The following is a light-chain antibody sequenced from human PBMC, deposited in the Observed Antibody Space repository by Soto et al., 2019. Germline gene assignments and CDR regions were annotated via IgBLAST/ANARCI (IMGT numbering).Light chain of an antibody. CDR1: EDVSSK. J-gene: IGKJ1*01. CDR3: LQYDTWPPGT. CDR2: DAS. Sequence: IFMTQSPATLSVSPGGRATLSCRASEDVSSKLAWYQQKPGLPPRLVIYDASTRATCIPGRCSGSGSGKDFTRTISGLQSEDFSIYYCLQYDTWPPGTFGQGTKVEI. V-gene: IGKV3-15*01.